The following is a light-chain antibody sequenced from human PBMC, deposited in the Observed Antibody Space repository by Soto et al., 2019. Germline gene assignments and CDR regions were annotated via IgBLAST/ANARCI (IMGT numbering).Light chain of an antibody. CDR2: EVT. CDR1: SSDVGGYNY. Sequence: QPVLTQPASVSGSPGQSITISCSGTSSDVGGYNYVSWYQQYPGKAPKLIIYEVTDRPSGVSNRFSGSKSGNTASLTISGLQAEDEAEYYCSSYTNINTRACVFGTGTKVTVL. CDR3: SSYTNINTRACV. J-gene: IGLJ1*01. V-gene: IGLV2-14*01.